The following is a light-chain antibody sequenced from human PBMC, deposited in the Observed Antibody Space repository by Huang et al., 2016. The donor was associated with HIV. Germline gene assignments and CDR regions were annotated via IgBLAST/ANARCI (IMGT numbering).Light chain of an antibody. CDR3: QQYDNLLSIT. Sequence: DIQMTQSPSSLSASVGERVTITCQASQNINNYLDWYQQKPGKAPKLLIYDASNLETGVPSRFSGSGSGTDFTFTISSLQPEDIATYYCQQYDNLLSITFGQGTRLEIK. V-gene: IGKV1-33*01. J-gene: IGKJ5*01. CDR1: QNINNY. CDR2: DAS.